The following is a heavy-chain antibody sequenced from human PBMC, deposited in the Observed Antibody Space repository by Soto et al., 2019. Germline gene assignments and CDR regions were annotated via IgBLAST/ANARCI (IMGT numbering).Heavy chain of an antibody. Sequence: QVQLVQSGAEVKNPGASVKVSCKASGYTFTRYGIGWARQAPGQGLEWMGWINTYNGNTNYAQNVQGRVTLTTDTSTSTAYMELRSLRSNDTDIYYCAMVDVYVTPSPQDVWGQGPTVIVS. CDR3: AMVDVYVTPSPQDV. V-gene: IGHV1-18*01. D-gene: IGHD3-16*01. CDR2: INTYNGNT. CDR1: GYTFTRYG. J-gene: IGHJ6*02.